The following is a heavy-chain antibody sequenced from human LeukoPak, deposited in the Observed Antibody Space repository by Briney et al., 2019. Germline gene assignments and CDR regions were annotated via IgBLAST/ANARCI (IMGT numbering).Heavy chain of an antibody. Sequence: GGSLRLSCAASGFTFSNAWMSWVRQAPGKGLEWVGRIKSKTDGGTTDYAAPVKGRFTISRDDSKNTLYLQMNSLKTEDTAVYYCTTDPAADLGSYDYYGMDVWGQGTTVTVSS. J-gene: IGHJ6*02. CDR2: IKSKTDGGTT. CDR1: GFTFSNAW. CDR3: TTDPAADLGSYDYYGMDV. V-gene: IGHV3-15*01. D-gene: IGHD6-13*01.